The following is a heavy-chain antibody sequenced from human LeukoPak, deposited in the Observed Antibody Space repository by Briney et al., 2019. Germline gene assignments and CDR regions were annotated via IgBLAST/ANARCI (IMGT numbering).Heavy chain of an antibody. CDR1: GGSFSGYY. D-gene: IGHD3-22*01. J-gene: IGHJ3*02. CDR3: ARFRRNYYDSSGSLTFDI. CDR2: MYYSGST. V-gene: IGHV4-31*11. Sequence: KPSETLSLTCAVYGGSFSGYYWSWIRQHPGKGLEWIGYMYYSGSTYYNPSLKSRVTISVDTSKNQFSLMLTSVTAADTAVYYCARFRRNYYDSSGSLTFDIWGQGTMVTVSS.